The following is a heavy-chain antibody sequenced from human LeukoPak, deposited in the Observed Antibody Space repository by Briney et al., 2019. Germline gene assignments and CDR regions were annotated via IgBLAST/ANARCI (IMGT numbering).Heavy chain of an antibody. V-gene: IGHV3-30*04. CDR1: GFTFSSYA. CDR2: ISYDGRNK. J-gene: IGHJ5*02. D-gene: IGHD1-26*01. CDR3: AKEGRYSGSYFESHWFDP. Sequence: GGSLRLSCAASGFTFSSYAMHWVRQAPGKGLEWLAVISYDGRNKYYADSVKGRFTISRDNSKNTLYLQMNSLRAEDTAVYYCAKEGRYSGSYFESHWFDPWGQGTLVTVSS.